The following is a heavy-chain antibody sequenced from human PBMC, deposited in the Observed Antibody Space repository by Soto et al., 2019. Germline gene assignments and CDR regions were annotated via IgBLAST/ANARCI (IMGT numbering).Heavy chain of an antibody. Sequence: ASVKFSCKASGYTFTSYYMHWVRQAPGQGLEWMGIINPSGGSTSYAQKFQGRVTMNRDTSTSTVYMELSSLRSEDTAVYYCARVRGYSSSSRLLDYWGQGTLVTVSS. D-gene: IGHD6-6*01. J-gene: IGHJ4*02. CDR3: ARVRGYSSSSRLLDY. CDR2: INPSGGST. CDR1: GYTFTSYY. V-gene: IGHV1-46*01.